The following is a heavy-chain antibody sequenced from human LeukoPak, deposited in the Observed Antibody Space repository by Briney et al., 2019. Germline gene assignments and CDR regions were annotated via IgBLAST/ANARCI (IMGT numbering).Heavy chain of an antibody. V-gene: IGHV1-18*01. D-gene: IGHD3-22*01. J-gene: IGHJ3*02. CDR1: GYTFTSYG. CDR3: ARDPGPSDYYDSSGYDAFDI. CDR2: SSAYNGNT. Sequence: ASVTVSCKASGYTFTSYGISWVRQAAGQGLEGMGWSSAYNGNTNYAQKLQGRVTMTTDTSTSTAYMELRSLRSDDTAVYYCARDPGPSDYYDSSGYDAFDIWGQGTMVTVSS.